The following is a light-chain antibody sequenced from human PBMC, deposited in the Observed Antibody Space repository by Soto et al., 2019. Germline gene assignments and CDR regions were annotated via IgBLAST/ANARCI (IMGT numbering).Light chain of an antibody. CDR3: QQYGSSPLT. V-gene: IGKV3-20*01. CDR2: GAS. CDR1: QSVSSSY. Sequence: ETVLTQSPGSLSLSPGERATLSCRASQSVSSSYLAWYQQKPGQAPRLLIYGASSRATGIPDRFSGSGSGKDFTLTISRVEPEDFAVYYCQQYGSSPLTFGGGTKVEIK. J-gene: IGKJ4*01.